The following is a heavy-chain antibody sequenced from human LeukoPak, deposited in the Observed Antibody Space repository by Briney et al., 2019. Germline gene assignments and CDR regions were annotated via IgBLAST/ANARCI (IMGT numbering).Heavy chain of an antibody. J-gene: IGHJ4*02. CDR3: ARDVEVITTL. V-gene: IGHV4-39*07. D-gene: IGHD3-22*01. CDR1: GGSISSSSYY. Sequence: SETLSLTCTVSGGSISSSSYYWGWIRQPPGKVLEWIGSIYHSGSTYYNPSLKSRVTISVDTSKNQFSLKLSSVTAADTAVYYCARDVEVITTLWGQGTLVTVSS. CDR2: IYHSGST.